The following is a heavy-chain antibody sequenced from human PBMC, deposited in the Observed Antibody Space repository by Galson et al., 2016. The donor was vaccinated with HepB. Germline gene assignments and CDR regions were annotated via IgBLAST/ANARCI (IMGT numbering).Heavy chain of an antibody. CDR2: IKQDGSEQ. J-gene: IGHJ4*02. Sequence: SLRLSCAASGFTFSRYWMTWVRQAPGKGLEWVANIKQDGSEQYYVDSVKGRFTISRDNAKNSLYLQMNSLKAEETGVYYCAREARYFDWLFEYFDYWGQGTLVTVSS. CDR3: AREARYFDWLFEYFDY. CDR1: GFTFSRYW. D-gene: IGHD3-9*01. V-gene: IGHV3-7*04.